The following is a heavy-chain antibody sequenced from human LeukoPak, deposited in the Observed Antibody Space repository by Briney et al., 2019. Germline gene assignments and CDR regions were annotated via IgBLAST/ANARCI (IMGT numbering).Heavy chain of an antibody. CDR3: ARDLEREYYGSGSSNWFDP. CDR1: GYTFTSYY. D-gene: IGHD3-10*01. V-gene: IGHV1-46*01. J-gene: IGHJ5*02. CDR2: INPSGGST. Sequence: GRSLRLSCAASGYTFTSYYMHWVRQAPGQGLEWIGIINPSGGSTSYAQKFQGRVTMTRDTSTSTVYMELSSLRSEDTAVYYRARDLEREYYGSGSSNWFDPWGEGTLVTVSS.